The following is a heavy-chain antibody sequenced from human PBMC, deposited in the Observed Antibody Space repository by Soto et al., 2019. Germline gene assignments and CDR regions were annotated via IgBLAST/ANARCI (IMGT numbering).Heavy chain of an antibody. CDR2: IYYSGST. CDR1: GGSISSYY. D-gene: IGHD3-16*01. Sequence: SETLSLTCTVSGGSISSYYWSWIRQPPGKGLEWIGYIYYSGSTNYNPSLKSRVTISVDTSKNQFSLKLSSVTAADTAVYYCARRWGVGGAFDIWGQGTMVTVSS. V-gene: IGHV4-59*08. J-gene: IGHJ3*02. CDR3: ARRWGVGGAFDI.